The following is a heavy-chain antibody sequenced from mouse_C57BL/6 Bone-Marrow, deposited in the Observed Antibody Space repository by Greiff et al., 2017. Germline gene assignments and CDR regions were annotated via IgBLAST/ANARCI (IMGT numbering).Heavy chain of an antibody. CDR2: IDPSDSYT. CDR3: ATTGTEWFAY. J-gene: IGHJ3*01. D-gene: IGHD4-1*02. Sequence: QVQLQQPGAELVMPGASVKLSCKASGYTFTSYWMHWVKQRPGQGLEWIGEIDPSDSYTNYNQKFKGKSTLTLDKSSSPAYMQLSSLTSEDSAVYYCATTGTEWFAYWGQGTLVTVSA. CDR1: GYTFTSYW. V-gene: IGHV1-69*01.